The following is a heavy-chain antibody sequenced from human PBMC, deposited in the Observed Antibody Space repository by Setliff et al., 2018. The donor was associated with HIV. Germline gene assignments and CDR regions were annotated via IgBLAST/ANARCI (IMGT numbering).Heavy chain of an antibody. CDR3: ARHDNYDNGGYYNLYYFDS. D-gene: IGHD3-22*01. CDR2: IYTSGST. CDR1: GGSISSGSYY. V-gene: IGHV4-61*09. Sequence: SSETLSLTCTVSGGSISSGSYYWSWIRQPAGKGLEWIGHIYTSGSTNYNPSLKSRVTISVDTSKNQFSLKLSSVTAADTAVYFCARHDNYDNGGYYNLYYFDSWGPGTLVTVSS. J-gene: IGHJ4*02.